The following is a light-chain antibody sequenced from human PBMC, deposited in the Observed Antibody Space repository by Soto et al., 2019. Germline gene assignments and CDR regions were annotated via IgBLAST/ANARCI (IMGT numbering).Light chain of an antibody. CDR1: QSVSSSY. V-gene: IGKV3-20*01. J-gene: IGKJ3*01. Sequence: EIVLTQSPGTLSLSPGERATLSCRASQSVSSSYLAWYQQKPGQAPRLRIYGASSRATGIPDRFSGSGSGTDFTLTISRLEPEDFAVYYCQQYGSSPCTFGPGTKVDIK. CDR2: GAS. CDR3: QQYGSSPCT.